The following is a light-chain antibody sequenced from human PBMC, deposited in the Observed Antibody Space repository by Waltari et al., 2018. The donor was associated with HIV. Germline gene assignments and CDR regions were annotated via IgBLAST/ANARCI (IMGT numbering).Light chain of an antibody. CDR3: SSYTSSNLV. CDR1: SSDVGSYNR. V-gene: IGLV2-18*02. J-gene: IGLJ2*01. Sequence: QSALTQPPSVSGSPGQSVTISCTGSSSDVGSYNRVSWYQQPPGTAPKLMIYEVSNRPSGVPDRFSGSKSDNTASLIISGLQAEDEADYYCSSYTSSNLVFGGGTKLTVL. CDR2: EVS.